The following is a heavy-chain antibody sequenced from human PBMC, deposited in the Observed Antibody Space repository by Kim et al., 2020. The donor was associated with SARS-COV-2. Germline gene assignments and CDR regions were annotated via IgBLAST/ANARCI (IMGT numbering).Heavy chain of an antibody. V-gene: IGHV1-46*01. Sequence: TSCGQKFQRRVTMTRDTSTSTVYMELSSLRSEDTAVYYCARAGYGSWFDPWGQGTLVTVSS. CDR3: ARAGYGSWFDP. CDR2: T. D-gene: IGHD5-18*01. J-gene: IGHJ5*02.